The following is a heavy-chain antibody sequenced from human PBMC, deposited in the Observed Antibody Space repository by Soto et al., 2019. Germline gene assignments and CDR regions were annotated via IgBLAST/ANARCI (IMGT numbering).Heavy chain of an antibody. CDR1: KESLCGYY. CDR3: ARRPYFGSGNYYGRSSGLDV. D-gene: IGHD3-10*01. CDR2: VNHSGST. J-gene: IGHJ6*02. Sequence: SEPISQNRGVYKESLCGYYRNRIRQPPGKGLEWIGEVNHSGSTNYNPSLKSRVTISGDTSNNHFSLKLYSVTAADTAMYYCARRPYFGSGNYYGRSSGLDVWGQGTTVTVSS. V-gene: IGHV4-34*01.